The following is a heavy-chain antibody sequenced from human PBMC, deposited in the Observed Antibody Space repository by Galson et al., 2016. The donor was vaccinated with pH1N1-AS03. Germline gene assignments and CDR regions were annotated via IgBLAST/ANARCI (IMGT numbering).Heavy chain of an antibody. CDR2: IKTETEGGTT. Sequence: SLRLSCAASGFSFSKEWMIWVRQAPGKGLEWVGRIKTETEGGTTDYAAPVKGRFSISRDDWKNTLYLEMNSLKTEDTAVYYCITVGSQWGQGTLVTVSS. CDR3: ITVGSQ. D-gene: IGHD3-10*01. J-gene: IGHJ4*02. CDR1: GFSFSKEW. V-gene: IGHV3-15*01.